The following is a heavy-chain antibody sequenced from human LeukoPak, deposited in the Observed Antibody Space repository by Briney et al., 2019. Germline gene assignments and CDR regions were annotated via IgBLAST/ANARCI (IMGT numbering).Heavy chain of an antibody. CDR1: GGSFSGYY. J-gene: IGHJ4*02. D-gene: IGHD1/OR15-1a*01. V-gene: IGHV4-34*01. CDR3: ARVSGLNNFDS. Sequence: PSETLSLTCAVYGGSFSGYYWSWIRQPPGKGLEWIGEINHSGSTNYNPSLKSRVTISVDTSKNQFSLKVRSVTAADTAVYYCARVSGLNNFDSWGRGTLVTVSS. CDR2: INHSGST.